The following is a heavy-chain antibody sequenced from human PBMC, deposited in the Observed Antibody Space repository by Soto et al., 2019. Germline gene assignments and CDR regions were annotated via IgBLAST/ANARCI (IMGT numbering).Heavy chain of an antibody. D-gene: IGHD1-1*01. CDR3: VRDGTKTLRDWFDP. CDR1: GASISGFY. Sequence: SETLSLTCTVSGASISGFYWSWIRKSAGKGLEWIGRIYATGTTDYNPSLKSRVMMSVDTSKKQFSLKLRSVTAAGTAVYYCVRDGTKTLRDWFDPCGQGISVTVSS. CDR2: IYATGTT. J-gene: IGHJ5*02. V-gene: IGHV4-4*07.